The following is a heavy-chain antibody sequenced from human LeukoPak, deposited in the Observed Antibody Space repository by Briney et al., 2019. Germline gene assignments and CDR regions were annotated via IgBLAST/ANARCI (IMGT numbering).Heavy chain of an antibody. J-gene: IGHJ4*02. CDR1: GASISNYY. CDR2: ISHTGTT. CDR3: ARHFDY. Sequence: SETLPLTCTVSGASISNYYWSWIRQPPGKGLEWVGYISHTGTTTSNPSLKSRVTISRDASKNQLSLRLSSVTAADTAVYYCARHFDYWGQGTLVTVSS. V-gene: IGHV4-59*08.